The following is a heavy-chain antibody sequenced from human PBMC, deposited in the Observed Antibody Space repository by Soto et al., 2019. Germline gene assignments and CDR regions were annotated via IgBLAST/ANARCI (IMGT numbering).Heavy chain of an antibody. CDR1: GDSISRGGYY. J-gene: IGHJ4*02. CDR3: ARDPAARGDYFDY. D-gene: IGHD3-10*01. CDR2: IYYTGST. V-gene: IGHV4-31*03. Sequence: QVQLQESGPGLVKPSQTLSLTCTVSGDSISRGGYYWSWIRQHPGKGLEWIGYIYYTGSTYYNPSLKSRVTISVDTSKHQFSLKVSSVTAADTAVYYCARDPAARGDYFDYWGQGTLVTVSS.